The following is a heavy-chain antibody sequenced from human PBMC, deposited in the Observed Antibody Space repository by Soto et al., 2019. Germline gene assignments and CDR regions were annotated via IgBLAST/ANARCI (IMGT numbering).Heavy chain of an antibody. CDR1: GFTFSGYA. J-gene: IGHJ4*02. D-gene: IGHD3-3*01. CDR3: AKATYYDFWSGSGPFDY. Sequence: EVPLLESGGGLIQPGGSLRLSCAASGFTFSGYAMSWVRQAPGRGLEWVSAISGSGGSTFYADSVKGRFTISRDNSKDTMYLQMHSLSAEDTAVYYCAKATYYDFWSGSGPFDYWGLGALVSVSS. CDR2: ISGSGGST. V-gene: IGHV3-23*01.